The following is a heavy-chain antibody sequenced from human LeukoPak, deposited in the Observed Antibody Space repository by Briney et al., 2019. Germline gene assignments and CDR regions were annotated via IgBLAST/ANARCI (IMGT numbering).Heavy chain of an antibody. V-gene: IGHV3-15*01. J-gene: IGHJ6*02. Sequence: PGGSLRLSCTASGFNFAYAWMSWVRQAPGKGLEWVGRIKRKSDGGTIDYAAPVKGRFAISRDDSKNTLYLQMSSLKTVDTAVYYCTTLRLDYGGDSDYYYGRDVWGQGTTVTVSS. CDR3: TTLRLDYGGDSDYYYGRDV. CDR1: GFNFAYAW. CDR2: IKRKSDGGTI. D-gene: IGHD4-23*01.